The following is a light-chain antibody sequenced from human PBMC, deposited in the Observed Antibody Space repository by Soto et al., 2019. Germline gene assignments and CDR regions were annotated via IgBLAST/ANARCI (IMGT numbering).Light chain of an antibody. CDR1: SSDVGGYNY. Sequence: QSVLTQPPSASGSPGQSVAISCTGTSSDVGGYNYVSWYQQPPGTAPKLLIFRNNQRPSGVPDRFSDSKSGTSASLAISGLRSEDEADYYCAAWDDSLSVYVFGTGTKVTVL. V-gene: IGLV1-47*01. CDR2: RNN. CDR3: AAWDDSLSVYV. J-gene: IGLJ1*01.